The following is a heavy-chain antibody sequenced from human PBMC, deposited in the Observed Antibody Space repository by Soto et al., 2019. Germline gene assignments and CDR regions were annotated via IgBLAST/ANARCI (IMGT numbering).Heavy chain of an antibody. V-gene: IGHV1-8*01. CDR3: GRAPFGTPPPFAS. CDR2: MNPNSGNT. Sequence: QVQLVQSGAEVKKPGASVKVSCKASGYTFTSYDINWVRQTTGQGLEWMGWMNPNSGNTGYAQKFKGRAPMPRTTSITTANMELTTLRPKDPPVNNVGRAPFGTPPPFASWAQEPLVPVPS. CDR1: GYTFTSYD. D-gene: IGHD1-26*01. J-gene: IGHJ4*02.